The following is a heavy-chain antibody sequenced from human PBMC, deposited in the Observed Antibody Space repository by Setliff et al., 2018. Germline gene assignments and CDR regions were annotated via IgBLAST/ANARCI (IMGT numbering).Heavy chain of an antibody. D-gene: IGHD1-1*01. CDR1: GFSSNDYC. J-gene: IGHJ4*02. V-gene: IGHV3-7*01. CDR2: IKKDGGDR. Sequence: PGGSLRLSCAASGFSSNDYCMTWVRQAPGKGLEWVANIKKDGGDRFYVDSVKGRFTISRDNAKNSVYLQMNSLRAEDTAVYYCARDHNYAYDYWGQGTLVTVSS. CDR3: ARDHNYAYDY.